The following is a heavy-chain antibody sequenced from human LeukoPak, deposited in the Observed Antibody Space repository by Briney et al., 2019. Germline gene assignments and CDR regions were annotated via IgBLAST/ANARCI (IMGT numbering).Heavy chain of an antibody. V-gene: IGHV4-59*01. CDR1: GGSISSYY. D-gene: IGHD3-16*01. Sequence: ASETLSLTCTVSGGSISSYYWSWIRQPPGKGLEWIGCINYSGSTNYNPSPKSRVTISVDTSKNQFSLNLNSVTAADTAVYYCARDYGGSLDYWGQGTLVTVSS. CDR2: INYSGST. J-gene: IGHJ4*02. CDR3: ARDYGGSLDY.